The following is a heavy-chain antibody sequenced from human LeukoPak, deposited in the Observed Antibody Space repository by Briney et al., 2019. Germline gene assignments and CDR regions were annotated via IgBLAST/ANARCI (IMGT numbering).Heavy chain of an antibody. Sequence: SETLSLTCTVSGGSISGYYWSWIRQPPGKGLEWIGYIYYSGSTSYNPSLKSRVTISVDTSKNQFSLKLSSVTAADTAVYYCAREGRRPPYYYYYMDVWGKGTTVTISS. V-gene: IGHV4-59*01. CDR1: GGSISGYY. CDR3: AREGRRPPYYYYYMDV. CDR2: IYYSGST. J-gene: IGHJ6*03.